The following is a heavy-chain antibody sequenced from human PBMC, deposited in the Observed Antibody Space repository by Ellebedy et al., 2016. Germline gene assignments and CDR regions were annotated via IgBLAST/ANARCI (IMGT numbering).Heavy chain of an antibody. J-gene: IGHJ4*02. V-gene: IGHV4-38-2*02. CDR3: VRDPFWLDY. CDR1: GFSISSGYS. Sequence: SETLSLTCTVSGFSISSGYSWGWIRQPPGKGLEFIGSIYRDGSTYYNPSLKSRVTISVDTSKNQFSLRLSSVTAADTAVYYCVRDPFWLDYWGQGTLVTVSS. CDR2: IYRDGST.